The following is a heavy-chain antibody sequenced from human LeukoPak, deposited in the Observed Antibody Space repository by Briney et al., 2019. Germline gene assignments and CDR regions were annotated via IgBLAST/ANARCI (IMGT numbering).Heavy chain of an antibody. CDR2: ISSSSSYI. CDR1: GFTFSSYS. CDR3: ARDERSFGAFDI. V-gene: IGHV3-21*01. D-gene: IGHD3-16*01. Sequence: GGPLRLSCAASGFTFSSYSMNWVRQAPGKGLEWVSSISSSSSYIYYADSVKGRFTISRDNAKNSLYLQMNSLRAEDTAVYYCARDERSFGAFDIWGQGTMVTVSS. J-gene: IGHJ3*02.